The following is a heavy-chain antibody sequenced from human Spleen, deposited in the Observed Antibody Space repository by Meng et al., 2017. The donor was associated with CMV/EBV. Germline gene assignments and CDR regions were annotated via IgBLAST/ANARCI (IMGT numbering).Heavy chain of an antibody. J-gene: IGHJ4*02. D-gene: IGHD2-21*02. V-gene: IGHV6-1*01. CDR1: GASVSGDSAT. CDR3: ARDRAHYGGDSGNLDF. Sequence: LRLSCVISGASVSGDSATWNWIRQSPSRGLEWLGRTYYRSKWYNDYAVSVKSRITINPDTSRNQFSLQLNSVTPEDTAVYYCARDRAHYGGDSGNLDFWGQGTLVTVSS. CDR2: TYYRSKWYN.